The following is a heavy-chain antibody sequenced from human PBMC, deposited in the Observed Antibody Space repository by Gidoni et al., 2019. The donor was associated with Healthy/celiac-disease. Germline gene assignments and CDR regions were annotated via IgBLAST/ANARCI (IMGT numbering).Heavy chain of an antibody. V-gene: IGHV4-59*08. J-gene: IGHJ4*02. CDR2: IYYTGNT. CDR3: ARLDYFGSGGFDY. CDR1: GGSISSHY. D-gene: IGHD3-10*01. Sequence: QVHLQESGPGLVKPSETLYLTCTVSGGSISSHYWSWIRRPPVKGLEWIAYIYYTGNTNYNPSLKSRVTISEDTSKNQFSLKLSSVTAADTAVYYCARLDYFGSGGFDYWGQGTLVTVSS.